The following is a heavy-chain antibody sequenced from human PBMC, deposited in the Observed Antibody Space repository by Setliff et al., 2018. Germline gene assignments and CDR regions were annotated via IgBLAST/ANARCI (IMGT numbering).Heavy chain of an antibody. J-gene: IGHJ4*02. D-gene: IGHD3-22*01. V-gene: IGHV1-18*01. CDR2: INNYNFNT. CDR3: ARINFYVSSGYYYAPEL. Sequence: ASVKVSCKSSGVTFTDYGITWVRQVPGQGLEWMGWINNYNFNTQYAQKFQGRVTVTTDTSTTTAYMELRSLRADDTAVYYCARINFYVSSGYYYAPELWGQGTTVTVSS. CDR1: GVTFTDYG.